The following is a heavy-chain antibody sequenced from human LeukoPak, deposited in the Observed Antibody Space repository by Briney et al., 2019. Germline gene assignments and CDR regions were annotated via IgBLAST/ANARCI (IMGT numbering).Heavy chain of an antibody. CDR3: ARAASDYGAYMDV. Sequence: SETLSLTCAVYGGSFSGYYWSWIHQPPGKGLEWIGSIYHSGSTYYNPSLKSRVTISVDTSKNQFSLKLSSVTAADTAVYYCARAASDYGAYMDVWGKGTTVTVSS. CDR2: IYHSGST. V-gene: IGHV4-34*01. CDR1: GGSFSGYY. J-gene: IGHJ6*03. D-gene: IGHD4-17*01.